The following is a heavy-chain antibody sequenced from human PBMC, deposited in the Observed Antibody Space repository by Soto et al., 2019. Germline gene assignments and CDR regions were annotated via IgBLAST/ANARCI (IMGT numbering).Heavy chain of an antibody. Sequence: SETLSLTCAVYGGSFSGYYWSWIRQPPGKGLEWIGEINHSGSTNYNPSLKSRVTISVDTSKNQFSLKLSAVTAADTAVYYCARGYCSSTSCYSGRRYYYYYGMDVWGQGTTVTVSS. V-gene: IGHV4-34*01. J-gene: IGHJ6*01. CDR2: INHSGST. D-gene: IGHD2-2*01. CDR3: ARGYCSSTSCYSGRRYYYYYGMDV. CDR1: GGSFSGYY.